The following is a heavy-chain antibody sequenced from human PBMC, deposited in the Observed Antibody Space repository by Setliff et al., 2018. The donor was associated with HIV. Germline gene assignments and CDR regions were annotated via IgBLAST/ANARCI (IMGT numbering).Heavy chain of an antibody. CDR1: GDTVTGHS. CDR2: LNTGNGKT. D-gene: IGHD3-3*01. J-gene: IGHJ4*02. Sequence: ASVKVSCKAFGDTVTGHSIHWVRQAPGQRLEWMGWLNTGNGKTKYPQRFQDRVTFTRDTSARTAYMELRSLRSEDSAVYYCARDRENFCSGPFDYWGQGTLVTVSS. CDR3: ARDRENFCSGPFDY. V-gene: IGHV1-3*04.